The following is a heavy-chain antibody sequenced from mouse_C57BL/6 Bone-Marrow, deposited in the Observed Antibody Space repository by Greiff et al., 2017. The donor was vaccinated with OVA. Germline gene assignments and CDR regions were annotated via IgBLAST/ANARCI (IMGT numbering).Heavy chain of an antibody. V-gene: IGHV5-15*01. CDR1: GFTFSDYG. CDR3: ASPYYYGSSYSWFAY. D-gene: IGHD1-1*01. CDR2: ISNLAYSI. J-gene: IGHJ3*01. Sequence: EVNVVESGGGLVQPGGSLKLSCAASGFTFSDYGMAWVRQAPRKGPEWVAFISNLAYSIYYADTVTGRFTISRENAKNTLYLEISSLRSEDTAMYYCASPYYYGSSYSWFAYWGQGTLVTVSA.